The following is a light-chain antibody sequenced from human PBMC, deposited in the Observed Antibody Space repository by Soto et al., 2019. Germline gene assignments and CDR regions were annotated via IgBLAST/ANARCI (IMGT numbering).Light chain of an antibody. V-gene: IGKV1-39*01. CDR3: QQTYSIPLV. J-gene: IGKJ1*01. Sequence: DIQMTQSPSSLSASVGDRVTITCRASQSVRNYLNWYQQKPGKAPKVLIYDTFNLQSGVPSRLSGSGSGTDFTLTISSLQPEDFATYYCQQTYSIPLVFGQGTKVDIK. CDR2: DTF. CDR1: QSVRNY.